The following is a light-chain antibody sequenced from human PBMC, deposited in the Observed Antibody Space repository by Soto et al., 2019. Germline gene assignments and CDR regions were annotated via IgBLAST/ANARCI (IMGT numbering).Light chain of an antibody. J-gene: IGKJ1*01. CDR1: QNIINW. CDR3: QHYNSYSEA. V-gene: IGKV1-5*03. CDR2: KAS. Sequence: DIQMTQSPSTLSASVGDRVTITCRASQNIINWLAWYQQKPGKAPKILIYKASSLESGVPSRFSGSGSGTEFTLTISSLQPDDFATYYCQHYNSYSEAFGQGTKVELK.